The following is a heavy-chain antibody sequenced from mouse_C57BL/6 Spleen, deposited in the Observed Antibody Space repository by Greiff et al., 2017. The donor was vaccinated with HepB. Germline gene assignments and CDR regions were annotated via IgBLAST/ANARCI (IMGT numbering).Heavy chain of an antibody. D-gene: IGHD2-4*01. CDR1: GYAFSSSW. CDR2: IYPGDGDT. CDR3: AIYYDYHYAMDY. Sequence: VQRVESGPELVKPGASVKISCKASGYAFSSSWMNWVKQRPGKGLEWIGRIYPGDGDTNYNGKFKGKATLTADKSSSTAYMQLSSLTSEDSAVYFCAIYYDYHYAMDYWGQGTSVTVSS. V-gene: IGHV1-82*01. J-gene: IGHJ4*01.